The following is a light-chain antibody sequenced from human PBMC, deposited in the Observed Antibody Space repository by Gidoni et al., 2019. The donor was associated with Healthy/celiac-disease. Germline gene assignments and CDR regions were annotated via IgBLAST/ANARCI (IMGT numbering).Light chain of an antibody. V-gene: IGKV4-1*01. CDR1: QSVLYRSNNKKY. CDR2: WAS. J-gene: IGKJ4*01. CDR3: QQYYRSPLT. Sequence: DIIMTQSPASLAVSLGERATINCKSSQSVLYRSNNKKYFGWYQQKPGPPPRVLIYWASTRESGVPDRFSGSASGIDFNLTISSLQAEDVAVYYCQQYYRSPLTFGGGTKVEIK.